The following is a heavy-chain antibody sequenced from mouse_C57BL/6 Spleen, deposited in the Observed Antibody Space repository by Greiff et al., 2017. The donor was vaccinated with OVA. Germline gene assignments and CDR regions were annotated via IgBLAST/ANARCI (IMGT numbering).Heavy chain of an antibody. CDR3: TRGIGVVARRYFDV. CDR2: IDPETGGT. J-gene: IGHJ1*03. Sequence: VQLKQSGAELVRPGASVTLSCKASGYTFTDYEMHWVKQTPVHGLEWIGAIDPETGGTAYNQKFKGKAILTADKTSSTAYMELRSLTSEGSAVYYCTRGIGVVARRYFDVWGTGTTVTVSS. V-gene: IGHV1-15*01. CDR1: GYTFTDYE. D-gene: IGHD1-1*01.